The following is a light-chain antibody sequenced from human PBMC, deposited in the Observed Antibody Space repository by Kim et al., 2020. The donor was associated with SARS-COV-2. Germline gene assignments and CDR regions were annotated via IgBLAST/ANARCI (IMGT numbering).Light chain of an antibody. CDR1: KLGDKY. CDR2: RDS. Sequence: SYELTQPPSVSVSPGQTASITCSGDKLGDKYTCWYQQKPGQSPVLVIYRDSGRPSGIPERFSGSNSGNTATLTISGTQAMDEADYYCQTWDSSGVFGGGTQLTVL. CDR3: QTWDSSGV. V-gene: IGLV3-1*01. J-gene: IGLJ2*01.